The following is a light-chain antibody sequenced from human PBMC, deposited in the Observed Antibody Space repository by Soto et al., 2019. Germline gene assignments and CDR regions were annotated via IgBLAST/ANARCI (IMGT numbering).Light chain of an antibody. CDR1: QSIPSNY. V-gene: IGKV3-20*01. CDR2: GAS. CDR3: QLYGTSPPRYT. J-gene: IGKJ2*01. Sequence: DIVLTQSPGTLSLSPGERATLSCRASQSIPSNYLAWYQQKPGQAPRLLIHGASSRATGIPDRFSGSGSGTDFTLTISRLEPEDCAVYYCQLYGTSPPRYTFGLGTKLDIK.